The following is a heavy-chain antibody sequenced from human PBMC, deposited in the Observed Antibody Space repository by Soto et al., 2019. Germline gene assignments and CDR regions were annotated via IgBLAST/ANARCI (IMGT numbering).Heavy chain of an antibody. CDR3: ARWALGYYYGMDV. V-gene: IGHV3-53*01. J-gene: IGHJ6*02. CDR1: GFTVSSNY. Sequence: EVQLVESGGGLIQPGESLRLSCAASGFTVSSNYMSWVRQAPGKGLEWVSVIYSGGSTNYADSVKGRFTISRDNSKNTLYLQMNSLRSEDTAVYYCARWALGYYYGMDVWGQGTTVTVSS. CDR2: IYSGGST.